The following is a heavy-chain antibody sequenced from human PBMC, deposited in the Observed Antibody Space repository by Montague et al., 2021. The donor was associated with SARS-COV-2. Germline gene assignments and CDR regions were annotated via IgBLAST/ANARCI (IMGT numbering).Heavy chain of an antibody. Sequence: SETLSLTCTVSGDSVTERYLNWVRQAAGKGLEWIGFIHPYGDIHYNASLKSRVILSRDASKHQFSLTLTSVTAADTAVYYCAIGGDSAKCGIWGRGTLVTVSS. CDR3: AIGGDSAKCGI. V-gene: IGHV4-4*07. CDR2: IHPYGDI. D-gene: IGHD2-21*01. J-gene: IGHJ3*02. CDR1: GDSVTERY.